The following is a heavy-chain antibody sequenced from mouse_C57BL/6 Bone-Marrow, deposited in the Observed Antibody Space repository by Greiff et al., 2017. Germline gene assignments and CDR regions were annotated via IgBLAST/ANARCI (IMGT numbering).Heavy chain of an antibody. D-gene: IGHD2-3*01. J-gene: IGHJ1*03. CDR3: ARRGWLLRYWYVDV. CDR2: ISSGGSYT. CDR1: GFTFSSYG. V-gene: IGHV5-6*01. Sequence: DVQLVESGGDLVKPGGSLKLSCAASGFTFSSYGMSWVRQTPDKRLEWVATISSGGSYTYYPDSVKGRFTISRDNAKNTLYLQMSSLKSEDTAMYYCARRGWLLRYWYVDVWGTGTTVTVSS.